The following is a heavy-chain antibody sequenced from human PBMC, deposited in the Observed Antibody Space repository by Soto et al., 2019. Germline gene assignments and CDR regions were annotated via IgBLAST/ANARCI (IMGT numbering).Heavy chain of an antibody. CDR2: IYYRGTT. Sequence: QVQLQESGPGLVKPSQTLSLTCTVSGGSINTSGYFWSWIRQHPGKGLEWIGYIYYRGTTYYNPSLKSRVTISQDTSKNQFSLRLTSVTAADTAVFYCARALASHYFDFWGQGTLVTVSS. V-gene: IGHV4-31*03. CDR1: GGSINTSGYF. J-gene: IGHJ4*02. CDR3: ARALASHYFDF. D-gene: IGHD3-3*02.